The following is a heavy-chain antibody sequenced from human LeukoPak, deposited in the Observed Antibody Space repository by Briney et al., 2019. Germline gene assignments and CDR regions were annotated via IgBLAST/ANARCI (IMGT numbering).Heavy chain of an antibody. J-gene: IGHJ4*02. D-gene: IGHD2-2*01. CDR3: ARSFDCSSTSCPYGY. CDR1: GFTFSSYS. V-gene: IGHV3-21*01. CDR2: ISSSSSYI. Sequence: GGSLRLSCAASGFTFSSYSMNWVRPAPGKGLEWVSSISSSSSYIYYADSVKGRFTISRDNAKNSLYLQMNSLRAEDTAVCYCARSFDCSSTSCPYGYWGQGTLVTVSS.